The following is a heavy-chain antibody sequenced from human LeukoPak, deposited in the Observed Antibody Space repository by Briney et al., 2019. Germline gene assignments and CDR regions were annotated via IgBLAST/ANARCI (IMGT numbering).Heavy chain of an antibody. CDR1: GYTFPSYG. Sequence: ASVKLSCKASGYTFPSYGTSWVRQPPGKGLEGWNWISAYNGNTNYAQKLQGRVTMTTDTSTSTACMELRSLRSDDTAVYYCARVRSGSYWYYFDYWGQGTLVTVSS. D-gene: IGHD1-26*01. V-gene: IGHV1-18*01. CDR2: ISAYNGNT. CDR3: ARVRSGSYWYYFDY. J-gene: IGHJ4*02.